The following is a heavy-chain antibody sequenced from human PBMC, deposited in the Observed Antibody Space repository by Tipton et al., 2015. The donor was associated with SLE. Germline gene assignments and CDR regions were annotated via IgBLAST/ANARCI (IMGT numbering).Heavy chain of an antibody. J-gene: IGHJ3*02. CDR2: IYPSGST. Sequence: TLSLTCTVSGGSISSGSYYWSWIRQPAGKGLEWIGRIYPSGSTNYNPSLKSRVTISVDTSKNQFSLKLSSVTAADTAVYYCARDRGGSYNDAFDIWGQGTMVTVSS. CDR3: ARDRGGSYNDAFDI. D-gene: IGHD1-26*01. CDR1: GGSISSGSYY. V-gene: IGHV4-61*02.